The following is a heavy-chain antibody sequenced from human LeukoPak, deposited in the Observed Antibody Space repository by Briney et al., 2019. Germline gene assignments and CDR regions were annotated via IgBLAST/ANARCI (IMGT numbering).Heavy chain of an antibody. CDR3: ARDVGRDTITTEIEY. CDR2: ISSDGNKK. CDR1: GFTFATYA. J-gene: IGHJ4*02. V-gene: IGHV3-30-3*01. D-gene: IGHD4-11*01. Sequence: GGSLRLSCATSGFTFATYAMQWVRQAPGKGLEWVAVISSDGNKKNYADSVKGRFTISKDSSKNTLYLQMNTLRAEDTALYYCARDVGRDTITTEIEYWGQGTLVTVSS.